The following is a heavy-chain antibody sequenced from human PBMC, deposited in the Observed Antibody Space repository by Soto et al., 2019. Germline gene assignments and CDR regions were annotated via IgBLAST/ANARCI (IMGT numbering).Heavy chain of an antibody. Sequence: ASVKVSCKASGYTFTGYYMHWVRQAPGQGLEWMGWINPNSGGTNYAQKFQGWVTMTRDTSISTAYMELSRLRSDDTAVYYCARGGIVVVPAPHLFDYWGQGTLVTISS. J-gene: IGHJ4*02. CDR1: GYTFTGYY. D-gene: IGHD2-2*01. V-gene: IGHV1-2*04. CDR3: ARGGIVVVPAPHLFDY. CDR2: INPNSGGT.